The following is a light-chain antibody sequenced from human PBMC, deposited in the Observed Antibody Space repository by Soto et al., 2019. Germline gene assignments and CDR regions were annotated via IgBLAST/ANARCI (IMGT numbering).Light chain of an antibody. CDR1: QTISRDD. Sequence: EIVLTQSPGTLSLSPGETATLSCRTSQTISRDDLAWYQQRPGQAPRLLVSATSRRATGIPDRFYGYGSGTDFTLTISSLEPEDFGVYYCYHYYTPPHTFGPGTRVDIK. CDR2: ATS. CDR3: YHYYTPPHT. J-gene: IGKJ3*01. V-gene: IGKV3-20*01.